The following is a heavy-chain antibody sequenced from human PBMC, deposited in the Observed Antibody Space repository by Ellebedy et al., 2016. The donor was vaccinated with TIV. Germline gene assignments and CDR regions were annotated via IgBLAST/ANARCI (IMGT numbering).Heavy chain of an antibody. Sequence: GESLKISCEVSGFTVSSHYMTWGRQAPGKGLEWVSVIDSGGTTYYADSARGRFTISRHNSKNTLCLQMNSLGLEDTAVYYCARGPGLRTIFDYWGQGTLVTVSS. CDR3: ARGPGLRTIFDY. CDR1: GFTVSSHY. D-gene: IGHD4-17*01. CDR2: IDSGGTT. V-gene: IGHV3-53*04. J-gene: IGHJ4*02.